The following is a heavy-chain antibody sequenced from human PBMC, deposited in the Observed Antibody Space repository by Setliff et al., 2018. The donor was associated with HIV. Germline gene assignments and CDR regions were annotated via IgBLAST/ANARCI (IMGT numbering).Heavy chain of an antibody. CDR1: GGSINSRGYY. D-gene: IGHD1-26*01. CDR2: IYYSGST. CDR3: ARLLGPFDY. V-gene: IGHV4-39*01. Sequence: SETLSLTCTVSGGSINSRGYYWGWIRQPPGKGLEWIGSIYYSGSTYYNPSLKSRVTISVDTSKNQFSLKLSSVTAADTAVYYCARLLGPFDYWGQGTLVTVSS. J-gene: IGHJ4*02.